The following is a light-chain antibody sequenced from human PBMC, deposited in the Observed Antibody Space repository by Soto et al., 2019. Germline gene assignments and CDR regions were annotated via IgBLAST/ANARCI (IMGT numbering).Light chain of an antibody. V-gene: IGKV3D-15*01. CDR2: DTS. CDR1: QTVNNY. J-gene: IGKJ1*01. CDR3: QQYNTWPGT. Sequence: EIVLTQSPGTLSLSPGERATLSCRASQTVNNYLAWYQQKPGQAPRLLIYDTSKRAPGVPARFIGSGSGTQLTITISSLQSEDFGTYYCQQYNTWPGTFGQGTKVDIK.